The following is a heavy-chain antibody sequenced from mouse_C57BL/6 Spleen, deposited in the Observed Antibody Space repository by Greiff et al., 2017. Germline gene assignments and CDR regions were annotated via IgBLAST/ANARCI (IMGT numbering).Heavy chain of an antibody. CDR2: VSDGGSYT. CDR3: ARDSREVFDY. Sequence: EVKLMESGGGLVKPGGSLKLSCAASGFTFSSYAMSWVRQTPEKRLEWVATVSDGGSYTYYPDNVKGRFTISRDNAKNNLYLQMSHLKSEDTAMYYCARDSREVFDYWGQGTTLTVSS. J-gene: IGHJ2*01. CDR1: GFTFSSYA. V-gene: IGHV5-4*01. D-gene: IGHD1-1*01.